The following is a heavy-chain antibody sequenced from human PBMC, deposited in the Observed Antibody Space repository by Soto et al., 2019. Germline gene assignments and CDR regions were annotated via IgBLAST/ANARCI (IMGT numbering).Heavy chain of an antibody. V-gene: IGHV3-48*03. CDR1: GFTFSSYE. D-gene: IGHD6-13*01. CDR3: ARDPYSSSWPTWFDP. Sequence: LVESGGGLVQPGGSLRLSCAASGFTFSSYEMNWVRQAPGKGLEWVSYISSSGSTIYYAGSVKGRFTIARDNAKNSLYLQMNSLRAEDTAVYYCARDPYSSSWPTWFDPWGQGTLVTVSS. J-gene: IGHJ5*02. CDR2: ISSSGSTI.